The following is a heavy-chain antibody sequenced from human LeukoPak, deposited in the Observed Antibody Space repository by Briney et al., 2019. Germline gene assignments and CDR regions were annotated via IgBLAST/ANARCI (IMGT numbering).Heavy chain of an antibody. CDR1: GGCFSGYY. CDR2: INHSGST. J-gene: IGHJ5*02. D-gene: IGHD5-18*01. V-gene: IGHV4-34*01. Sequence: SETLSFTCAVYGGCFSGYYWSWIRQPPGQGLEWIGEINHSGSTNYNPSLKSRATISVDTSKNQFSLKLSSVTAADTAVYYCARGPAYSYGYRNWFDPWGQGTLVTVSS. CDR3: ARGPAYSYGYRNWFDP.